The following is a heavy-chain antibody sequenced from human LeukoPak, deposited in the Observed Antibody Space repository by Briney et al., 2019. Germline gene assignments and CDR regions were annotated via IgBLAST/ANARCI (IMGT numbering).Heavy chain of an antibody. CDR3: AKDRIPYVDIVVVAGY. J-gene: IGHJ4*02. Sequence: GSLRLSCAASGFTFSSYAMSWVRQAPGKGLEWVSAISGSGGSTYYADSVKGRFTISRDNSKNTLYLQMNSLRAEDTAVYYCAKDRIPYVDIVVVAGYWGQGTLVTVSS. V-gene: IGHV3-23*01. CDR1: GFTFSSYA. CDR2: ISGSGGST. D-gene: IGHD5-12*01.